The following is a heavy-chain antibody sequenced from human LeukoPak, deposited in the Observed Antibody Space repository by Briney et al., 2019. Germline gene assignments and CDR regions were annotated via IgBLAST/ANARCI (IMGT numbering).Heavy chain of an antibody. V-gene: IGHV3-33*01. Sequence: PGGSLRLSCAASGFTFSSYGMHWVRQAPGKGLEWVAVIWYDGSNKYYADSVKGRFTISRDNSKNTLYLQMNSLRAEDTAVYYCARPYIAGTTWELYYWGQGILVTVSP. J-gene: IGHJ4*02. CDR2: IWYDGSNK. D-gene: IGHD1-26*01. CDR1: GFTFSSYG. CDR3: ARPYIAGTTWELYY.